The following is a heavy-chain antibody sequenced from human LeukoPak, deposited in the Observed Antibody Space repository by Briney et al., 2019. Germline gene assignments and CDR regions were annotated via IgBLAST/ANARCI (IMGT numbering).Heavy chain of an antibody. CDR2: IYYSGST. D-gene: IGHD1-26*01. CDR1: GGSISSYY. Sequence: RPSETLSLTCTVSGGSISSYYWSWIRQPPGKGLEWIGYIYYSGSTNYNPSLKSRVTISVDTSKNQFSLKLSSVTAADTAVYYCARLRWERLGAFDIWGQGTMVTVSS. V-gene: IGHV4-59*08. CDR3: ARLRWERLGAFDI. J-gene: IGHJ3*02.